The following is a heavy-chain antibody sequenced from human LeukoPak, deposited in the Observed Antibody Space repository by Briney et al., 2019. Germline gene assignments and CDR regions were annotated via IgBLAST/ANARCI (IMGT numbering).Heavy chain of an antibody. J-gene: IGHJ4*02. CDR1: GFTFSNYW. Sequence: GGSLRLSCAASGFTFSNYWMTWVRQAPGKGPEWVANIKQDGSERNYVDSVKGRFTIARDNSKNSLYLQMTSLRGEDTAVYYCASRAGKPGNTPWCFDYWGQGALDTVSS. D-gene: IGHD1-7*01. CDR3: ASRAGKPGNTPWCFDY. V-gene: IGHV3-7*01. CDR2: IKQDGSER.